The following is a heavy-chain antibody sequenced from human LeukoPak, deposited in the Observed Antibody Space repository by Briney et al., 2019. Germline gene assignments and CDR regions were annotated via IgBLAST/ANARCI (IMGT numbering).Heavy chain of an antibody. Sequence: GGSLRLSCAASGFTFSDYYMSWIRQAPGKGRGWGSYISSSSAYTDYADSVKGRFSISRDNAKNSLYLQMNSLRAEDTAVYYCAREGGLRLTTRYFDYWGQGTLVTVSS. J-gene: IGHJ4*02. CDR2: ISSSSAYT. D-gene: IGHD4-17*01. CDR1: GFTFSDYY. V-gene: IGHV3-11*06. CDR3: AREGGLRLTTRYFDY.